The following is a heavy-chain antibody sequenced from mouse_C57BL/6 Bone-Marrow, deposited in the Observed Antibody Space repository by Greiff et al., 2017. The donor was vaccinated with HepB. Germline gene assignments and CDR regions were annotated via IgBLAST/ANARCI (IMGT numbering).Heavy chain of an antibody. CDR1: GYTFTSYG. CDR3: ASWVYYGSSLYAMDY. V-gene: IGHV1-81*01. J-gene: IGHJ4*01. D-gene: IGHD1-1*01. CDR2: IYPRSGNT. Sequence: QVQLQQSGAELARPGASVKLSCKASGYTFTSYGISWVKQRTGQGLEWIGEIYPRSGNTYYNEKFKGKATLTADKSSSTAYMELRSLTSEDSAVYFCASWVYYGSSLYAMDYWGQGTSVTVSS.